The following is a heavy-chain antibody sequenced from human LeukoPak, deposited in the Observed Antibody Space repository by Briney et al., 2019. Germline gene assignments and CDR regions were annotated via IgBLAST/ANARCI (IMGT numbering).Heavy chain of an antibody. D-gene: IGHD3-22*01. CDR3: TKDRSGYYDGSFDI. J-gene: IGHJ3*02. CDR1: GFTFDDYG. Sequence: GGSLRLSCAASGFTFDDYGMSWVRQAPGKGLEWVSGIDWSGRSTGYADSVKGRFTISRDNAKNSLYLQMISLRAEDTAFYFCTKDRSGYYDGSFDIWGQGTTVTVSS. V-gene: IGHV3-20*04. CDR2: IDWSGRST.